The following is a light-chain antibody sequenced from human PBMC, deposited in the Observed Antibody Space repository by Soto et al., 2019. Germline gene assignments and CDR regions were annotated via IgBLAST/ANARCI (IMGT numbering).Light chain of an antibody. Sequence: QSVLTQPSSVSGTPGQGVTISCSGSISNIGNNYVYWFQQLPGTAPKVLSNRNDQRPSGVPDRFSGSKSGTSASLAISGLRSEDEAEYYCAAWDDTVRSYVVGTGTKLTVL. CDR1: ISNIGNNY. V-gene: IGLV1-47*01. CDR3: AAWDDTVRSYV. CDR2: RND. J-gene: IGLJ1*01.